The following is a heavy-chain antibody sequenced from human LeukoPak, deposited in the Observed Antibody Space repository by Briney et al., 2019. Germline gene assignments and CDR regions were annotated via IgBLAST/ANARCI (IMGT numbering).Heavy chain of an antibody. V-gene: IGHV3-7*01. CDR1: GSPFIGIG. CDR2: IKQDESEK. CDR3: ARDKIEGPTKLDY. J-gene: IGHJ4*02. D-gene: IGHD1-1*01. Sequence: GGPLDPSCAAPGSPFIGIGMAWAGRAPGKGREGLANIKQDESEKYYVDSVKGRFTISRDNAKNSLYLQMNSLRAEDAAVYYCARDKIEGPTKLDYWGQGILVTVSS.